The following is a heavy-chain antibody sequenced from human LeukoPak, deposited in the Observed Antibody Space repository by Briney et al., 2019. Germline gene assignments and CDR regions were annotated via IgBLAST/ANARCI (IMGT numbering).Heavy chain of an antibody. CDR3: ARDRADILTGYYKRGGFDY. J-gene: IGHJ4*02. Sequence: GGSLRLSCAASGFTFSSYEMNWVRQAPGKGLEWVSYISSNGSTIYYADSVKGRFTISRDNAKNSLYLQMNSLRAEDTAVYYCARDRADILTGYYKRGGFDYWGQGTLVTVSS. V-gene: IGHV3-48*03. CDR2: ISSNGSTI. D-gene: IGHD3-9*01. CDR1: GFTFSSYE.